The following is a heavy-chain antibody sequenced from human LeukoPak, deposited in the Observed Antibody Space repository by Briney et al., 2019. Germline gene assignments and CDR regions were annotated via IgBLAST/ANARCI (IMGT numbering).Heavy chain of an antibody. CDR3: ARRGPDSRDYALDH. CDR2: IFSGDSDA. J-gene: IGHJ4*02. CDR1: GYYFPTYW. D-gene: IGHD3-22*01. Sequence: GESLKISCKASGYYFPTYWIAWVRQKPGKGLEWMGIIFSGDSDARYSPSFQGHVTMSADKSMSTAYLQWGSLQASDTAIYYCARRGPDSRDYALDHWGQETLVTVSS. V-gene: IGHV5-51*01.